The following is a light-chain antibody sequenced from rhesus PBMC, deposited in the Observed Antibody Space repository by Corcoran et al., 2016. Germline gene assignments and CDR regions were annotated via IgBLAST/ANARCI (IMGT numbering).Light chain of an antibody. J-gene: IGKJ2*01. CDR2: GGS. Sequence: DVVMTQSPLALPITPGQPASISCRSSQSLVHSNGNTYLHWYLQKPGQSPHLLIYGGSNRAAGVPDRFSGSGSGTDFTLKISKVEAEDVGVYYCVQAIAFPYSFGQGTKVEIK. V-gene: IGKV2-72*01. CDR1: QSLVHSNGNTY. CDR3: VQAIAFPYS.